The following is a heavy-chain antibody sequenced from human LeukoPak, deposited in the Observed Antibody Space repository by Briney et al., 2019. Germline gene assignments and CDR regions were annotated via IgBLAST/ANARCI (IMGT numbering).Heavy chain of an antibody. CDR2: IKQDGSDK. CDR3: ARLTGTTGFDY. CDR1: GFPFSSYW. Sequence: QPGGSLRLSCAASGFPFSSYWMSWVRQAPGKGLEWVANIKQDGSDKYYEDSVKGRFSISRDNAKNSLYLQLNSLRADDTAVYYCARLTGTTGFDYWGQGTLVTVSS. D-gene: IGHD1-1*01. J-gene: IGHJ4*02. V-gene: IGHV3-7*01.